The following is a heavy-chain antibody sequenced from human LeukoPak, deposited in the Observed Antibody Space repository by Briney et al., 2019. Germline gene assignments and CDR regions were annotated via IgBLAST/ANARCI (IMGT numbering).Heavy chain of an antibody. CDR3: ARHMGHTGYFDF. V-gene: IGHV1-2*02. Sequence: GASVKVSCKASGYSVTGYYIHWVRQAPGHGLEWMGWISSNNGVTKYAQKFQDRVTLTRDISISTVYKELNRLTSDDTAVYYCARHMGHTGYFDFWGQGTLVTVSS. CDR1: GYSVTGYY. J-gene: IGHJ4*02. D-gene: IGHD1-26*01. CDR2: ISSNNGVT.